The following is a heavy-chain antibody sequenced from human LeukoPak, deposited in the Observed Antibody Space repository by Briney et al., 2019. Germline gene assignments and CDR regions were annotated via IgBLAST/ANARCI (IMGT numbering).Heavy chain of an antibody. V-gene: IGHV1-8*03. CDR3: ARGVKYYDFWSGSYYMDV. CDR1: GYTFTSYD. D-gene: IGHD3-3*01. J-gene: IGHJ6*03. CDR2: MNPNSGNT. Sequence: ASVKVSCKASGYTFTSYDINWVRQATGQGLEWMGWMNPNSGNTGYAQKFQGRVTITRNTSISTAYMELSSLRSEDTAVYYCARGVKYYDFWSGSYYMDVWGKGTTVTVSS.